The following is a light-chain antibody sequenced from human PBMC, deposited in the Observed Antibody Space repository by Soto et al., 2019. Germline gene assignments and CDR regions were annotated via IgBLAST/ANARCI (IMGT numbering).Light chain of an antibody. CDR1: QSVSSY. V-gene: IGKV3-11*01. CDR2: DAS. Sequence: IVWTQSPATLSLSRGERATLSCRASQSVSSYLAWYQQKPGQAPRLLIYDASNRATGIPARFSGSGSGTDFTLTISSLEPEDFAVYYCQQRSNWLSITFGQGTRLEI. J-gene: IGKJ5*01. CDR3: QQRSNWLSIT.